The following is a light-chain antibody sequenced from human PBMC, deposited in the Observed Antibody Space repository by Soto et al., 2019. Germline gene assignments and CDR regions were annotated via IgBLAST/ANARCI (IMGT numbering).Light chain of an antibody. CDR3: QQRSNWPVT. CDR1: QSVSSY. V-gene: IGKV3-11*01. J-gene: IGKJ3*01. Sequence: EIVLTQSPATLSLSPGDRATLSCRASQSVSSYLAWYQQKPGQAPRLLIYDASNRATGIPARFSGSGSGTDFTLTICSLEPEDFAVYYCQQRSNWPVTFGPGTKVDIK. CDR2: DAS.